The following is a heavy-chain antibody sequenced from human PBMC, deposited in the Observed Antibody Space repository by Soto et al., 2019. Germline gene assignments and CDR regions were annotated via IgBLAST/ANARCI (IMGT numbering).Heavy chain of an antibody. CDR2: INAGNGNT. V-gene: IGHV1-3*01. CDR3: ARDIRYSSSSFYYYYYMDV. CDR1: GYTFTSYA. D-gene: IGHD6-6*01. Sequence: QVQLVQSGAEVKKPGASVKVSCKASGYTFTSYAMHWVRQAPGQRLEWMGWINAGNGNTKYSQKFQGRVTITRDTSASTAYMELSSLRSEDTAVYYCARDIRYSSSSFYYYYYMDVWGKGTTVTVSS. J-gene: IGHJ6*03.